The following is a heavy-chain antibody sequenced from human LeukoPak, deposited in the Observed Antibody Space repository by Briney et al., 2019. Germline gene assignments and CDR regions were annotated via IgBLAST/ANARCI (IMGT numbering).Heavy chain of an antibody. CDR3: ARDRFYYGMDV. CDR1: GFTFSNYW. CDR2: IKGDGSHT. Sequence: GGSLRLSCAASGFTFSNYWMHWVRQAPGKGLVWVSRIKGDGSHTIYADSVKGRFTISRHNSKNTLYLQMNSLRAEDTAVYYCARDRFYYGMDVWGQGTTVTVSS. D-gene: IGHD3-16*01. J-gene: IGHJ6*02. V-gene: IGHV3-74*01.